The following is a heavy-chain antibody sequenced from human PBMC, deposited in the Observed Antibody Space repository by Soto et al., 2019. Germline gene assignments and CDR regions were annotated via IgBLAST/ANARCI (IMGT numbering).Heavy chain of an antibody. CDR1: GGTFSSYA. CDR2: IIPIFGTA. D-gene: IGHD2-21*02. V-gene: IGHV1-69*13. Sequence: SVKVSCKASGGTFSSYAISWVRQAPGQGLEWMGGIIPIFGTANYAQKFQGRVTITADESTSTAYMELSSLRSEDTAVYYCARDEYGGNSKGMDVWGQGTTVTVSS. CDR3: ARDEYGGNSKGMDV. J-gene: IGHJ6*02.